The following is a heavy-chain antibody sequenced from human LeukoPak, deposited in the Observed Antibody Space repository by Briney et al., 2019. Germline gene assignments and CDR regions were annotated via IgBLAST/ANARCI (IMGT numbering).Heavy chain of an antibody. J-gene: IGHJ4*02. V-gene: IGHV4-34*01. CDR3: ARVSGCWFGEFLMCEGQFDY. Sequence: SETLSLTCAVYGGSFSGYYWSWIRQPPGKGLEWIGEINHSGSTNYNPSLKSRVTISVDTSKNQFSLKLSSVTAADTAVYYCARVSGCWFGEFLMCEGQFDYWGQGTLVTVSS. D-gene: IGHD3-10*01. CDR1: GGSFSGYY. CDR2: INHSGST.